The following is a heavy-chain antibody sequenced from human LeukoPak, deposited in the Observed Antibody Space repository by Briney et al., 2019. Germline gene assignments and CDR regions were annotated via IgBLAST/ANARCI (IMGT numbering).Heavy chain of an antibody. Sequence: GESLKISCQGSGYSFTSYWIGWVRQMPGKGLEWMGIIYPGDSDTRYSPSFQGQVTISADKSISTAYLQWSSLKASDSAVYYCARRNGDYAVDYWGQGTLVTVSS. CDR3: ARRNGDYAVDY. CDR2: IYPGDSDT. D-gene: IGHD4-17*01. J-gene: IGHJ4*02. CDR1: GYSFTSYW. V-gene: IGHV5-51*01.